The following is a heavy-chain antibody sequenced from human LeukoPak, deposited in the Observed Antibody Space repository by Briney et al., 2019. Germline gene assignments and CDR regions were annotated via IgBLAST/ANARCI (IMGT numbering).Heavy chain of an antibody. D-gene: IGHD1-26*01. CDR1: GYTFISYN. CDR2: ISTYNGNT. V-gene: IGHV1-18*01. CDR3: AGSGSYYLFGY. Sequence: ASVKVSCKASGYTFISYNINWLRQATGQGLEWMGWISTYNGNTNYAQKLQGRVTMTTDTSTSTAYMELRSLRSDDTAVYYCAGSGSYYLFGYWGQGTLVTVSS. J-gene: IGHJ4*02.